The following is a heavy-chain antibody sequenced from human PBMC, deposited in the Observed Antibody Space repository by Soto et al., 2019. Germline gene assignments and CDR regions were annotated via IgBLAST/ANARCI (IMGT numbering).Heavy chain of an antibody. CDR2: IWYDGSNK. CDR1: GFTFSRYG. V-gene: IGHV3-33*01. J-gene: IGHJ4*02. Sequence: GGSLRRSCAASGFTFSRYGMHWVRQAPGKGLEWVAVIWYDGSNKYYADPVKGRFTIPRDNSKNTLYLQMNSLRAEDTAVYYCARDLAVAGIDYWGQGTLVTVSS. D-gene: IGHD6-19*01. CDR3: ARDLAVAGIDY.